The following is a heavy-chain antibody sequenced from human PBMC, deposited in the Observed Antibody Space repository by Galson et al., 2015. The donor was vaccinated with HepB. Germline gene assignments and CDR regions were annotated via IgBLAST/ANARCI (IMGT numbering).Heavy chain of an antibody. CDR3: ARDLRELLTFDY. CDR2: ISGSSSYI. V-gene: IGHV3-21*01. Sequence: SLRLSGAASGFTFSSYSMNWVRQAPGQGLEWVSSISGSSSYIYYADLVKGRFPISRDNAKNSLYLQMNSLRAEDTAVYYCARDLRELLTFDYWGQGTLVTVSS. CDR1: GFTFSSYS. J-gene: IGHJ4*02. D-gene: IGHD1-26*01.